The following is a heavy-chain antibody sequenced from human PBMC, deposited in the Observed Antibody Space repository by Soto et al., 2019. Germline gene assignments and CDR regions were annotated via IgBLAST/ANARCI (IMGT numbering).Heavy chain of an antibody. J-gene: IGHJ6*02. D-gene: IGHD4-17*01. V-gene: IGHV3-15*07. CDR1: GFPFSNAR. Sequence: GSLRLSCAASGFPFSNARVNWVRQAPGEGVGGGGRIKSKTDGGTTDYAAPVKGRFTISRDNSKNTLYLQMNSLKTEDTAVYYCTTLDGDYPASAWYYYYVMDVWGQGTTVTVSS. CDR3: TTLDGDYPASAWYYYYVMDV. CDR2: IKSKTDGGTT.